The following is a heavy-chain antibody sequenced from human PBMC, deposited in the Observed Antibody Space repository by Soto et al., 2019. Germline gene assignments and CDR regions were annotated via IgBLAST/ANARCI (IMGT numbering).Heavy chain of an antibody. D-gene: IGHD3-22*01. V-gene: IGHV4-39*01. Sequence: SETLSLTCTVSGGSISSSSYYWGWIRQPPGKGLEWIGSIYYSGSTYYNPSLKSRVTISVDTSKNQFSLKLSSVTAADTAVYYCARAAYYYDSSGYSAAFDIWGQGTMVTVSS. CDR1: GGSISSSSYY. J-gene: IGHJ3*02. CDR3: ARAAYYYDSSGYSAAFDI. CDR2: IYYSGST.